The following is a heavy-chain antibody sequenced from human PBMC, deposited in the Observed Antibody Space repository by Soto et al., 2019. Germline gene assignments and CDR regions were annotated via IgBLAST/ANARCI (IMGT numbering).Heavy chain of an antibody. Sequence: PSETLSLTCAVYGGSFSGYYWSWFRQPPGKGLEWIGEINHSGSTNYNPSLKSRVTISVDTSKNQFSLKLSSVTAADTAVYYCARGVLWWFDPWGQGTLVTVSS. V-gene: IGHV4-34*01. CDR1: GGSFSGYY. J-gene: IGHJ5*02. D-gene: IGHD3-16*01. CDR2: INHSGST. CDR3: ARGVLWWFDP.